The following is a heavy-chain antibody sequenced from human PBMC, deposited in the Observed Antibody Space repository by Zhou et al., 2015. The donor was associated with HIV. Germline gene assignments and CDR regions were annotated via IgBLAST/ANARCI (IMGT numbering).Heavy chain of an antibody. Sequence: QVQLVQSGAEVKKPGASVKVSCKASGYTFTTYDINWMRQATGQRPEWMGWMNTGGGQTGYAQKFQGRVTMTRDTSISTAYMELSGLTSEDTAMYYCGYCSSTSCRSYYYGMDVWGQGTTVTVSS. CDR1: GYTFTTYD. D-gene: IGHD2-2*01. CDR2: MNTGGGQT. J-gene: IGHJ6*02. CDR3: GYCSSTSCRSYYYGMDV. V-gene: IGHV1-8*01.